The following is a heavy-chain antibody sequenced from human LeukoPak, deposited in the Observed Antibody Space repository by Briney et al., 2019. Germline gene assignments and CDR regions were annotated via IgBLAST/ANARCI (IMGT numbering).Heavy chain of an antibody. CDR3: AKDLRAYFWRGYYKGGWFDP. CDR2: ISGSGGST. V-gene: IGHV3-23*01. Sequence: QSGGSLRLSCAASGFTFSSYAMSWVRQAPGKGLEWVSAISGSGGSTYYADSVKGRFTISRDNSKNTLYLRMNSLRAEDTAVYYCAKDLRAYFWRGYYKGGWFDPWGQGTLVTVSS. D-gene: IGHD3-3*01. J-gene: IGHJ5*02. CDR1: GFTFSSYA.